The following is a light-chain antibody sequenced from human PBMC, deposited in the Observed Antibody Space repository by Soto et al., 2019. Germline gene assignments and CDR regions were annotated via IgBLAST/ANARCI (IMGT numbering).Light chain of an antibody. V-gene: IGLV2-8*01. Sequence: QSALTQPPSASGSPGQSVTISCTGTSSDVGGYDYVSWYQQHPGKAPKLMIYEVTIRPSGVSDRFSGSKSVNTASLTVSGLQAEDEADYYSSSHTRGNPTYVFGTGTKLTVL. CDR3: SSHTRGNPTYV. CDR1: SSDVGGYDY. J-gene: IGLJ1*01. CDR2: EVT.